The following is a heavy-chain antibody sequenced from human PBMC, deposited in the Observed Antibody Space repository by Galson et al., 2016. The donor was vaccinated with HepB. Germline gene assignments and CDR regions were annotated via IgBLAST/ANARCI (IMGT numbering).Heavy chain of an antibody. CDR1: GFTFRYYA. CDR3: AKERGWYGGPNYGS. J-gene: IGHJ5*02. V-gene: IGHV3-23*01. CDR2: ISGAGGTT. D-gene: IGHD2-15*01. Sequence: SLRLSCASSGFTFRYYAMTWVRRAPGKGLEWVSDISGAGGTTHYAASVKGRFTISRDNSRDTLYLQMDRLRAADTAVYYCAKERGWYGGPNYGSWGQGTLVTVSS.